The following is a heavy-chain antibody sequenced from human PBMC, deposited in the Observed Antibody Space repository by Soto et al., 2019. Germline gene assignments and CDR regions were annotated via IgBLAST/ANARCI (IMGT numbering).Heavy chain of an antibody. J-gene: IGHJ4*02. Sequence: EVQLLESGGGLVQPGGYLRLSCAASGFTFSTYAMNWVRQAPGKGLEWVSGISGSGDSTYYADSVKGRFTVSRDNSKNTLYLQMNSLRGEDTAVFYCAKERSSGWSFDYWGQGTLVTVSP. V-gene: IGHV3-23*01. CDR1: GFTFSTYA. CDR2: ISGSGDST. CDR3: AKERSSGWSFDY. D-gene: IGHD6-19*01.